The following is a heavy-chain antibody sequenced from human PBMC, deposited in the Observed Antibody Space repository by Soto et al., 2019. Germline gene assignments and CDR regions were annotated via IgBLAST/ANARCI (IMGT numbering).Heavy chain of an antibody. Sequence: GGSLRLSCAASGFTFSNAWMNWVRQAPGKGLEWVGRIKSKTGGGTTDYAEPVKGRFTISRDESKNTLYLQMNSLKTEDTAVYYCTTAGATILYYYYGMDVWGQGTTVTVSS. CDR2: IKSKTGGGTT. CDR1: GFTFSNAW. CDR3: TTAGATILYYYYGMDV. J-gene: IGHJ6*02. D-gene: IGHD5-12*01. V-gene: IGHV3-15*07.